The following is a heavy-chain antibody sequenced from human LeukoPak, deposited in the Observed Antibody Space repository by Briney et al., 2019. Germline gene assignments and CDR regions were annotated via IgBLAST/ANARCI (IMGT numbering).Heavy chain of an antibody. D-gene: IGHD3-10*01. CDR2: IYYTGST. J-gene: IGHJ4*02. V-gene: IGHV4-59*11. CDR1: GGSISSHF. Sequence: PSETLSLTCTVSGGSISSHFWSWVRQPPGKGLEWIGCIYYTGSTNYNPSLKSRITMSVDTSKNQFSLKLSSVTAADTAVYYCARSYNSGSYYPYYFDYWGQGTLVTVSS. CDR3: ARSYNSGSYYPYYFDY.